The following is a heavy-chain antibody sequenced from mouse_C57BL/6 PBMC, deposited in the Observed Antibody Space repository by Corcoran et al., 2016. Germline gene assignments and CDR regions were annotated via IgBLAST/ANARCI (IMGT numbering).Heavy chain of an antibody. Sequence: QIQLVQSGPELKKPGETVKISCKASGYTFTTYGMSWVKQAPGKGLKWMGWINTYSGVPTYADDFKGRFAFSLETSASTAYLQINNLKNEDTATYFCAKVDYWGQGTTLTVSS. J-gene: IGHJ2*01. CDR2: INTYSGVP. V-gene: IGHV9-3*01. CDR1: GYTFTTYG. CDR3: AKVDY.